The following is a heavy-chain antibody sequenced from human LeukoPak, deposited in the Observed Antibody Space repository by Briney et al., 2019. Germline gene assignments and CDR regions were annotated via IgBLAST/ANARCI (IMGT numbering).Heavy chain of an antibody. V-gene: IGHV1-69*06. CDR2: IIPIFGTA. J-gene: IGHJ6*03. Sequence: SVKVSCKASGGTFSSYAISWVRQAPGQGLEWMGGIIPIFGTANYAQKFQGRVTITADKSTSTAYMELSSLRSEDTAVYYCARAGAPDDYYYYYYMDVWGKGTTVTVSS. D-gene: IGHD3-10*01. CDR1: GGTFSSYA. CDR3: ARAGAPDDYYYYYYMDV.